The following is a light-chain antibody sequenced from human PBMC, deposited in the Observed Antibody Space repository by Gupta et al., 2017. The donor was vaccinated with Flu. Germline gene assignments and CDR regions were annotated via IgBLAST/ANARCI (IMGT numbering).Light chain of an antibody. CDR1: PSIGNW. V-gene: IGKV1-5*03. Sequence: DLQMNHSPPTLSSSVGDRVTITSRASPSIGNWLAWYQQKPGKAPSLLIYTTSNLETGVPSRFSGSESGTEFTLTIGSLQPEDFATYYCQQYVSYPLTFGQGTKLEIK. CDR3: QQYVSYPLT. J-gene: IGKJ2*01. CDR2: TTS.